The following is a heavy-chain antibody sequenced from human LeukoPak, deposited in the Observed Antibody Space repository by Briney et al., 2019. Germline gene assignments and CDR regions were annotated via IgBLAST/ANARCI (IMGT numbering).Heavy chain of an antibody. D-gene: IGHD1-14*01. CDR2: IDSTGAYT. Sequence: GGSLRLSCAASGFIFSNYAMSWVRQAPGKGLEWVSAIDSTGAYTWYADSVKGRFTISRDSSKNTLFLQMNDLTVEDTARYYCARRPGNWGQGILVTVSS. J-gene: IGHJ4*02. CDR3: ARRPGN. CDR1: GFIFSNYA. V-gene: IGHV3-23*01.